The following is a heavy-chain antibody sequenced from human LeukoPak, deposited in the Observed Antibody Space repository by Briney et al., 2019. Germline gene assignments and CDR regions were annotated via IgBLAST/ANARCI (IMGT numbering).Heavy chain of an antibody. J-gene: IGHJ4*02. CDR2: ISYDGSSK. V-gene: IGHV3-30-3*01. CDR3: ARAAMVRGVILLYYFDY. Sequence: PGGSLRLSCAASGFTFSSYAMHWVRQAPGKGLEWVAVISYDGSSKYYADSVKGRFTISRDNSKNTLYLQMNSLRAEDTAVYYCARAAMVRGVILLYYFDYWGQGTLVTVSS. CDR1: GFTFSSYA. D-gene: IGHD3-10*01.